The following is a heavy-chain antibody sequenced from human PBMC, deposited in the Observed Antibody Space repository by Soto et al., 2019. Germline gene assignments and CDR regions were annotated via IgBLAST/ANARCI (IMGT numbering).Heavy chain of an antibody. Sequence: EVQLLESGGGLVQPGGSLRLSCAASGFTFSSYAMSWVSQAPGKGLEWVSAISGSGGSAYYADSVKGRFTISRDNSKNTLYLQMNSLRAEDTAVYYCAKDQRAPGRAIIAVAGTLPGGGGHPPYYFYYWGQGTLVTVSS. CDR1: GFTFSSYA. CDR3: AKDQRAPGRAIIAVAGTLPGGGGHPPYYFYY. CDR2: ISGSGGSA. D-gene: IGHD6-19*01. V-gene: IGHV3-23*01. J-gene: IGHJ4*02.